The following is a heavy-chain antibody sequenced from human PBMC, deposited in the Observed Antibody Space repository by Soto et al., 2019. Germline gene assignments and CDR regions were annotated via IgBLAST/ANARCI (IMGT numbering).Heavy chain of an antibody. J-gene: IGHJ4*02. V-gene: IGHV4-39*01. Sequence: PSETLSLTCTVSGGSISSGNYYWAWVRQPPGTGLEWIGSIYYSGSTYYHPSLKSRVTISLDTSKNQFSLKLSSVTAADTALYYWARHVTPPIFEYWGQGPLVTVPS. CDR2: IYYSGST. CDR3: ARHVTPPIFEY. CDR1: GGSISSGNYY.